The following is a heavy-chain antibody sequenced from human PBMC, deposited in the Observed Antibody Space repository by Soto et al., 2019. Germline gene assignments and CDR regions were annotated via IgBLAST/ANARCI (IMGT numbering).Heavy chain of an antibody. V-gene: IGHV4-59*01. Sequence: PSETLSLTCTVSGGSINSYYWSWIRQPPGKGLEWIGYIYSTGSTNYNPSLKSRVTMSVDTSKNHFSLELSSVTAADTAVYYCARDKEEAGTNYYYGMDVWGQGTTVTVSS. CDR3: ARDKEEAGTNYYYGMDV. D-gene: IGHD1-1*01. J-gene: IGHJ6*02. CDR2: IYSTGST. CDR1: GGSINSYY.